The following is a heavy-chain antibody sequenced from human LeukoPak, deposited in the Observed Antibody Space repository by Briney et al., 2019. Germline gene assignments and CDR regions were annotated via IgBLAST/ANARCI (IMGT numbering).Heavy chain of an antibody. CDR2: IYSGGST. J-gene: IGHJ5*02. V-gene: IGHV3-53*01. CDR1: GGSFSGYY. Sequence: ETLSLTCAVYGGSFSGYYWSWIRQPPGKGLEWVSVIYSGGSTYYADSVKGRFTISRDNSKNTLHLQMNSLRAEDTAVYYCARESGSYGLDPWGQGTLVTVSS. CDR3: ARESGSYGLDP. D-gene: IGHD1-26*01.